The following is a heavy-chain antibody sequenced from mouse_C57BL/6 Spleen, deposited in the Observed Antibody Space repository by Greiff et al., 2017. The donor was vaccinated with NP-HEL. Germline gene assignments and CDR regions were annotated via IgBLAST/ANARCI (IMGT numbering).Heavy chain of an antibody. V-gene: IGHV14-4*01. CDR2: IDPENGDT. CDR1: GFNIQDDY. J-gene: IGHJ2*01. Sequence: VQLQQSGAELVRPGASVKLSCTASGFNIQDDYMHWVKQRPEQGLEWIGWIDPENGDTEYASKFQGKATITADTSSNTAYLQLSSLTSEDTAVYYCTTRRYYYGSYYFDYWGQGTTLTVSS. D-gene: IGHD1-1*01. CDR3: TTRRYYYGSYYFDY.